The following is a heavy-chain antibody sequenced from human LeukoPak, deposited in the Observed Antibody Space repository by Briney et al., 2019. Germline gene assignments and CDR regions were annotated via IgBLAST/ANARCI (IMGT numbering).Heavy chain of an antibody. CDR2: IVGSGGRT. D-gene: IGHD3-10*01. Sequence: GGSLRLSCAASGITFSSYAMSWVRQAPGKGLEWVSGIVGSGGRTYYADSVEGRFTISRDNSKNTLYLQMNSLRAEDTAVYYCAKKVGGSGSYRGDWFDPWGQGTLVTVSS. J-gene: IGHJ5*02. CDR3: AKKVGGSGSYRGDWFDP. CDR1: GITFSSYA. V-gene: IGHV3-23*01.